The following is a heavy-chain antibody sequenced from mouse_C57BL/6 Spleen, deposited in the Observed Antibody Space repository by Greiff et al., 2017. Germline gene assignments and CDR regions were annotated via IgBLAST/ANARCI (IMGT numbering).Heavy chain of an antibody. CDR2: IYPGDGDP. V-gene: IGHV1-82*01. CDR3: ALYYCGSSYVGY. D-gene: IGHD1-1*01. Sequence: VQLQESGPELVKPGASVKISCKASGYAFSSSWMNWVKQRPGKGLEWIGRIYPGDGDPNYNGTFKGKATLTADKSSSTAYMQLSSLTSEDSAVYFSALYYCGSSYVGYWGQGTTLTVSS. J-gene: IGHJ2*01. CDR1: GYAFSSSW.